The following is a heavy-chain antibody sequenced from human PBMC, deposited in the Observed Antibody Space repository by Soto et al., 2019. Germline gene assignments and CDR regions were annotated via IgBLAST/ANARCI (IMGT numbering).Heavy chain of an antibody. V-gene: IGHV4-59*01. J-gene: IGHJ3*02. CDR2: IHYSGSA. CDR3: ARMNQLAPKRNVFDI. Sequence: SETLSLTFTVSGGSLNSYFWTWIPQSPGKGLQWIGYIHYSGSANYNPSLKTRVTMSVDTSKPQFSLSLTSVTAADTAVFYCARMNQLAPKRNVFDIWGQGTMVTVSS. D-gene: IGHD1-1*01. CDR1: GGSLNSYF.